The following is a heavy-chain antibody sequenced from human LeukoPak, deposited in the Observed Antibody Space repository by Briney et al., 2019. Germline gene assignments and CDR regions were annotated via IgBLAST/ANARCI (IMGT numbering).Heavy chain of an antibody. D-gene: IGHD3-16*01. Sequence: GGSLRLSCTASGFTFINYAMHWVRQAPGKGLEWVAVISYDGNNKYYVDSVKGRFTISRDNSKNTLYLQMNSLRAEDTAVYYCARTKGESGVIGGTAFDIWGQGTMVTVSS. CDR3: ARTKGESGVIGGTAFDI. CDR1: GFTFINYA. V-gene: IGHV3-30-3*01. J-gene: IGHJ3*02. CDR2: ISYDGNNK.